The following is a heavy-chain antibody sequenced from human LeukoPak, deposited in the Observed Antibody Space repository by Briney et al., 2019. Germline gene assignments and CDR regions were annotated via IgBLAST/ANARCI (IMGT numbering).Heavy chain of an antibody. D-gene: IGHD6-6*01. V-gene: IGHV4-34*01. CDR2: INHSGST. J-gene: IGHJ6*03. CDR1: GGSFSGYH. Sequence: SETLSLTCAVYGGSFSGYHWSWIRQPPGKGLEWIGEINHSGSTNYNPSLKSRVTISVDTSKNQFSLKLSSVTAADTAVYYCARGQKIAARTVYYYYYMDVWGKGTTVTVSS. CDR3: ARGQKIAARTVYYYYYMDV.